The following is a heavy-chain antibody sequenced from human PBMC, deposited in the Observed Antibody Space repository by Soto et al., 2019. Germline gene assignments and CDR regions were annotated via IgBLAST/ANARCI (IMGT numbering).Heavy chain of an antibody. D-gene: IGHD3-10*02. CDR1: GFTFISYA. CDR3: AYFRILPPHNDAFDF. Sequence: GGSLRLSCAASGFTFISYAMSWVLQAPGKGLEWVSAISGSGGSTYYADSVKGRFTISRDNSKNTLYLQMNSLRAEDTAVYYCAYFRILPPHNDAFDFWCQGTLVTVSS. CDR2: ISGSGGST. V-gene: IGHV3-23*01. J-gene: IGHJ3*01.